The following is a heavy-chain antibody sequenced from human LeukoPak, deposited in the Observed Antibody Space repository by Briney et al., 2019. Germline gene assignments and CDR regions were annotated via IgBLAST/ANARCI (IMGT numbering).Heavy chain of an antibody. CDR2: IISIFGTA. CDR3: ARRRTGGVLYYDY. V-gene: IGHV1-69*06. CDR1: VGTFTSYT. Sequence: GASVKVSCKASVGTFTSYTISAVRQAPGHEREWMGGIISIFGTANNAHKFQGRVTRTADKSTSTAYMELSSLRSEDTAVYYCARRRTGGVLYYDYWGQGTLVTVSS. J-gene: IGHJ4*02. D-gene: IGHD2-2*02.